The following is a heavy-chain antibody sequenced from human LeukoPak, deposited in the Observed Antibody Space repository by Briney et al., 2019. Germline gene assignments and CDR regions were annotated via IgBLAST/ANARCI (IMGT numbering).Heavy chain of an antibody. Sequence: PAGTQSLTCAVSGRSISSSNWWSSVRQPPGKGLEWIGEIYHSGSTNYNPSLKSRVTISVDKSKNQFSLKLSSVTAADTAVYYCARWGIAVAGLNYWGQGTLVTVSS. CDR3: ARWGIAVAGLNY. CDR2: IYHSGST. V-gene: IGHV4-4*02. J-gene: IGHJ4*02. CDR1: GRSISSSNW. D-gene: IGHD6-19*01.